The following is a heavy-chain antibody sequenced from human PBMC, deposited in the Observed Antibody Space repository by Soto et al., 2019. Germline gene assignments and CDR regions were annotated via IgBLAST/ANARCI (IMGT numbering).Heavy chain of an antibody. J-gene: IGHJ3*02. CDR2: ISGSGTYT. Sequence: QVQLVESGGGLIKPGGSLRLSCAASGFTFSDYYMSWIRQAPGKGLEWISYISGSGTYTNYADSVKGRFTISRDNPKNSLYLQTNSLRAEDTAVYYCASEAAGDAFDSWGQGTLVTVSS. V-gene: IGHV3-11*05. CDR1: GFTFSDYY. D-gene: IGHD6-13*01. CDR3: ASEAAGDAFDS.